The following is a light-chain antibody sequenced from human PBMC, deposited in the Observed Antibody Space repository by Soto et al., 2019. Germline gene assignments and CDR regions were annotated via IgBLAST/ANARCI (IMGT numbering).Light chain of an antibody. Sequence: QSALTQPASVSGSPGQSITISCTGPSSDVGGYDHVSWYQQHPGKAPKLIIYDVTVRPSGISRRFSGSKSDNTASLAVSGLQPEDEADYYCSSYTNKDTLLFGGGTKLTVL. CDR3: SSYTNKDTLL. CDR2: DVT. J-gene: IGLJ3*02. V-gene: IGLV2-14*03. CDR1: SSDVGGYDH.